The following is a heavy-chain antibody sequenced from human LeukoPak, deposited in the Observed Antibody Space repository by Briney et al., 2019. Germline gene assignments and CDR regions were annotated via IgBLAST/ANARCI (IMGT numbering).Heavy chain of an antibody. CDR2: IIPILGIA. J-gene: IGHJ6*02. CDR3: ASGYYDSSGYPYYYGMDV. CDR1: GGTFSSYA. D-gene: IGHD3-22*01. Sequence: GSSVKVSCKASGGTFSSYAISWVRQAPGQGLEWMGRIIPILGIANYAQKFQGRVTITADKSTSTAYMELSSLRSEDTAVYYCASGYYDSSGYPYYYGMDVWGQGTTVTVSS. V-gene: IGHV1-69*04.